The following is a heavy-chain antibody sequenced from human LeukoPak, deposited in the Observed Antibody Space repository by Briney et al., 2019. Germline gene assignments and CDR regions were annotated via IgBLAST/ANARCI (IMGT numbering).Heavy chain of an antibody. CDR1: GFIFSNYW. D-gene: IGHD3-10*01. CDR3: ARVGEEGWLDP. CDR2: IKQDGSDK. J-gene: IGHJ5*02. V-gene: IGHV3-7*05. Sequence: GGSLRLSCAASGFIFSNYWMIWVRQAPGKGLEWVAIIKQDGSDKYYVDSVKGRFTISRDNAKDSMYVQMNSLRDEDTAVYHRARVGEEGWLDPWGQGTLVTVSS.